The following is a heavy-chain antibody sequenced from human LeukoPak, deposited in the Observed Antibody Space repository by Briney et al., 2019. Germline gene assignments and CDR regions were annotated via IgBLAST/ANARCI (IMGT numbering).Heavy chain of an antibody. J-gene: IGHJ4*02. CDR1: GYTFISYY. CDR2: INPSGGST. V-gene: IGHV1-46*01. CDR3: ARTQQLGFFDY. D-gene: IGHD6-13*01. Sequence: ASVKVSCKASGYTFISYYMHWVRQAPGQGLEWMGIINPSGGSTSYAQKFQGRVTMTRDTSRSTVYMELSSLRSEDTAVYYCARTQQLGFFDYWGQGTLVTVSS.